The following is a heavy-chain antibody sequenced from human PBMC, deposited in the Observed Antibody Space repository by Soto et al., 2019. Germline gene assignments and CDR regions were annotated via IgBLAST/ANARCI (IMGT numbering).Heavy chain of an antibody. J-gene: IGHJ4*02. D-gene: IGHD3-16*02. Sequence: GASVKVSCKASGGTFSSYAISWVRQAPGQGLEWMGGIIPILGTANYAQKFQGRVTITADESTSTAYMELSSLRSEDTAVYYCARGVYDYVWGSYREIDYWGQGTLVTVSS. V-gene: IGHV1-69*13. CDR3: ARGVYDYVWGSYREIDY. CDR2: IIPILGTA. CDR1: GGTFSSYA.